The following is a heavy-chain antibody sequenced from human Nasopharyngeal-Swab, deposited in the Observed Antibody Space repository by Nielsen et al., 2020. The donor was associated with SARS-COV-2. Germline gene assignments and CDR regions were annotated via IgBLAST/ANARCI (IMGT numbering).Heavy chain of an antibody. D-gene: IGHD3-22*01. Sequence: ASVKVSCKASGYTFTSYAMHWVRQAPGQRLEWMGWINAGNGNTKYSQKFQGRVTMTEDTSTDTAYMELSSLRSEDTAVYYCATEWSYYDSSGYYGYWGQGTLVTVSS. CDR2: INAGNGNT. J-gene: IGHJ4*02. CDR1: GYTFTSYA. V-gene: IGHV1-3*01. CDR3: ATEWSYYDSSGYYGY.